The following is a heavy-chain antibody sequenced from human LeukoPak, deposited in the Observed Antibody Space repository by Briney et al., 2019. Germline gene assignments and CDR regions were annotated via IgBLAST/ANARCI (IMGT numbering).Heavy chain of an antibody. CDR2: IYYTGT. CDR1: GGSFSGYY. Sequence: PSETLSLTCGVYGGSFSGYYWSWIRQSPGKGLEWIGYIYYTGTSYNPSLKSRVTISADTSKNQFSLKLISVTAADTAVYYCASRKLGNDYWGQGTLVTVSS. CDR3: ASRKLGNDY. V-gene: IGHV4-59*01. J-gene: IGHJ4*02. D-gene: IGHD7-27*01.